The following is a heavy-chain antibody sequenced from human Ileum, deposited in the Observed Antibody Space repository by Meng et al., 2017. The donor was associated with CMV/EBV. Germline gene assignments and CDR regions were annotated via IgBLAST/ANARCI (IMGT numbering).Heavy chain of an antibody. V-gene: IGHV2-5*02. CDR3: VHRYSSSSGQVS. CDR2: IHGGGGK. D-gene: IGHD6-6*01. Sequence: QITLKESGPTLVKPTQTLTLTCTFSGFSLTTNVESVGWIRQPPGKAPEWLALIHGGGGKQYSPSLQSRLTATRDTSKNQVVLTMTNMDPVDTATYYCVHRYSSSSGQVSWGQGTLVTVSS. CDR1: GFSLTTNVES. J-gene: IGHJ5*02.